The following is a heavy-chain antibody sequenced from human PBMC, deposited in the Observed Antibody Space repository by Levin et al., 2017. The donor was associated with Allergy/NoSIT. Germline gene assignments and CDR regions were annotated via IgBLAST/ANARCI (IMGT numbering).Heavy chain of an antibody. CDR1: GGSISSSSYY. J-gene: IGHJ6*02. CDR3: ARPYYDFWSLYTHDHYYYGMDV. D-gene: IGHD3-3*01. V-gene: IGHV4-39*01. CDR2: IYYSGST. Sequence: SETLSLTCTVSGGSISSSSYYWGWIRQPPGKGLEWIGSIYYSGSTYYNPSLKSRVTISVDTSKNQFSLKLSSVTAADTAVYYCARPYYDFWSLYTHDHYYYGMDVWGQGTTVTVSS.